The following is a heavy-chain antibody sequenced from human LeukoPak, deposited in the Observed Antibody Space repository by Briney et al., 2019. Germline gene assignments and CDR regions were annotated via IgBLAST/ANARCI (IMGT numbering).Heavy chain of an antibody. V-gene: IGHV4-34*01. CDR2: INHSGST. J-gene: IGHJ4*02. D-gene: IGHD3-9*01. Sequence: SETLSLTCAVYGGSFSGCYWSWIRQPPGKGLEWIGEINHSGSTNYNPSLKSRVTISVDTSKNQFSLKLSSVTAADTAVYYCARDIPTGYHDYWGQGTLVTVSS. CDR3: ARDIPTGYHDY. CDR1: GGSFSGCY.